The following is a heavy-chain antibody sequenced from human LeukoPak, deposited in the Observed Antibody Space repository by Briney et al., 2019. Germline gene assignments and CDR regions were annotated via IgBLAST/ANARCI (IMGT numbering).Heavy chain of an antibody. CDR3: AKDRIAAAGTSAFDI. D-gene: IGHD6-13*01. CDR1: GFTFRDYA. V-gene: IGHV3-30*18. CDR2: ISPDGRKT. J-gene: IGHJ3*02. Sequence: GGSLRLSCAASGFTFRDYAIHWVRQAPGRGLEWVTVISPDGRKTQYADSVKGRFTISRDNSKNTLYLQMNSLRAEDTAVYYCAKDRIAAAGTSAFDIWGQGTMVTVSS.